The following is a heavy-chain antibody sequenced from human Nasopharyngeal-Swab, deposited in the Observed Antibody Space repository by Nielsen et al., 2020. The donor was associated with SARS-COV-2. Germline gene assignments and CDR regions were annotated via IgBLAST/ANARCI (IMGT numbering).Heavy chain of an antibody. V-gene: IGHV3-73*01. CDR2: IGDKDHNYAT. J-gene: IGHJ4*02. CDR3: TTDFYFDY. Sequence: GGSLRLSCATSGFVFSASAMHWVRQASGKGLEWVGRIGDKDHNYATTYGASVKGRFTISRDDSKNTAFLQLDSLKTEDTALYYCTTDFYFDYWGQGTLVTVSS. CDR1: GFVFSASA.